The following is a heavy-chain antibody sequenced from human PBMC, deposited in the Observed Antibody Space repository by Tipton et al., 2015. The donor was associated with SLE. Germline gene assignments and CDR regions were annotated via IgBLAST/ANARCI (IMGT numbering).Heavy chain of an antibody. CDR3: AVHSIRDPAFDI. CDR2: VSYSGST. J-gene: IGHJ3*02. CDR1: GAAISAYY. Sequence: TLSLTCSVSGAAISAYYWSWIRQPPGKGLEWIGYVSYSGSTNYNPSLKSRVTISVDTSMNHLSLKLNSVTAADTAVYFCAVHSIRDPAFDIWGQGTMVTVS. V-gene: IGHV4-59*01. D-gene: IGHD2-21*01.